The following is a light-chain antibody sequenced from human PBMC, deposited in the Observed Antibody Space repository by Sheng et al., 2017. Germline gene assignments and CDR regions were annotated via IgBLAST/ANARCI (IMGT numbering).Light chain of an antibody. CDR2: NDN. V-gene: IGLV1-47*02. J-gene: IGLJ7*01. CDR1: NSNIGNDN. Sequence: QAVLTQPPSASGTPGQRVTISCSGSNSNIGNDNVYWYQQLPGTAPKLLIYNDNQRPSGVPDRFSGSKSGTSASLAISGLRSEDEADYYCAGWDAGLSVMSFG. CDR3: AGWDAGLSVMS.